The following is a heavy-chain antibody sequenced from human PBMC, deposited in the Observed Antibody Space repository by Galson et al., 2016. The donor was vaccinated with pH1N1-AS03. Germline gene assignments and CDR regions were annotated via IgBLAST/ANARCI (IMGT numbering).Heavy chain of an antibody. J-gene: IGHJ6*02. CDR3: AKVGGEGYNWYFYCMDV. V-gene: IGHV1-18*01. D-gene: IGHD5-24*01. CDR2: ISAYNGNT. Sequence: SVKVSCKASGYTFTSYGITWVRQAPGQGLEWMGWISAYNGNTKYAQKFPGRVTMTTDTSTSTAYMELRSLRSGDTAVDYCAKVGGEGYNWYFYCMDVWGQGTTVTVSS. CDR1: GYTFTSYG.